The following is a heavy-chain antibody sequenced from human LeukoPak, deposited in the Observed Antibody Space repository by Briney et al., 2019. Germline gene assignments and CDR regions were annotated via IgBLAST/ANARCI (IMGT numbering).Heavy chain of an antibody. V-gene: IGHV4-4*02. Sequence: SGTLSLTCAVSGGSITNNWWSWVRQPPGKGLEWIGEIYHSGSTSYNPSLKSRVTISVDTSKNQFSLKLSSVTAADTAVYYCARHLRGYYDSSGYYQLYYYYGMDVWGQGTTVTVSS. CDR2: IYHSGST. CDR1: GGSITNNW. D-gene: IGHD3-22*01. J-gene: IGHJ6*02. CDR3: ARHLRGYYDSSGYYQLYYYYGMDV.